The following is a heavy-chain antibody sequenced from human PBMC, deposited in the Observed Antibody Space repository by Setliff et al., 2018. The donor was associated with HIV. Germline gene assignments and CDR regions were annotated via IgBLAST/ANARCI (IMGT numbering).Heavy chain of an antibody. Sequence: PGESLKISCAASGFTFSSYWMSWVRQAPGKGLEWVANIKQDGSETDYVDSVKGRFTISRDNGRNLLFLQMRSLRAEDTGVYYCAGGGHDRRNWYLLNPFFYYGMDVWGQGTTVTVSS. V-gene: IGHV3-7*04. CDR1: GFTFSSYW. CDR3: AGGGHDRRNWYLLNPFFYYGMDV. CDR2: IKQDGSET. J-gene: IGHJ6*02. D-gene: IGHD3-22*01.